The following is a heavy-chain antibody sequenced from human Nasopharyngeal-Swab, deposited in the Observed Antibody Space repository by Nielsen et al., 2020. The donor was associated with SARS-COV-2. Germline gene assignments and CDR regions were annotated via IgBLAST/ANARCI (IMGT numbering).Heavy chain of an antibody. CDR2: ISSDGSNK. Sequence: GGSLRLSCEASGFSFSRYGMHWVRQAPGKGLEWVPVISSDGSNKYYADSVKGRFTISRDNSKNTLYLLMSSLRAEDTAVYYCAKDYYDTLAGYYGPDFWGQGTLVTVSS. CDR1: GFSFSRYG. D-gene: IGHD3-9*01. CDR3: AKDYYDTLAGYYGPDF. V-gene: IGHV3-30*18. J-gene: IGHJ4*02.